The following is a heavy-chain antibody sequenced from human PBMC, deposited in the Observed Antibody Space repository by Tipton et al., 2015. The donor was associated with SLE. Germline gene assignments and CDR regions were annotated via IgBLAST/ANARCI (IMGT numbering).Heavy chain of an antibody. Sequence: SLRLSCAASGFTFSYAWMSWVRQAPGKGLEWVGRIKSKTDGGTTDYAAPVKGRFTISRNDSKNTLYLQMNSLKTEDTAVYYCTTAARTMITFGAFIEYWGEATLLAVSS. CDR3: TTAARTMITFGAFIEY. CDR2: IKSKTDGGTT. J-gene: IGHJ4*02. CDR1: GFTFSYAW. V-gene: IGHV3-15*01. D-gene: IGHD3-16*02.